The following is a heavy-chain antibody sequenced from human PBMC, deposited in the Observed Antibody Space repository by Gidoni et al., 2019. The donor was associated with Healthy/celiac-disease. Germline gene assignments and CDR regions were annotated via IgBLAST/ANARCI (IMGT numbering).Heavy chain of an antibody. V-gene: IGHV3-21*01. CDR2: ISSSSSYI. J-gene: IGHJ4*02. Sequence: EVQLVESGGGLVKPGGSLRLSCAASGFTFSSYSMNWVRQATGKGLEWVSSISSSSSYIYYADSVKGRFTISRDNAKNSLYRQMNSLRAEDTAVYYCARLRWLQLPFDHWGQGTLVTVSS. CDR1: GFTFSSYS. D-gene: IGHD5-12*01. CDR3: ARLRWLQLPFDH.